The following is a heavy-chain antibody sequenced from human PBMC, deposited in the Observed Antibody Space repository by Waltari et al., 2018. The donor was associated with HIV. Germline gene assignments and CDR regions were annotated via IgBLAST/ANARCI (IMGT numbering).Heavy chain of an antibody. Sequence: EEQLVESGGGLVQPGGSLRLSCAASGFTFSSYSMNWVRQAPGKGLEWDSYIRYSGSTIYYADSVKGRFTISRDNAKNSLYLQMNSLRAEDTAVYYCARDGGTWGQGTLITVSS. V-gene: IGHV3-48*01. CDR2: IRYSGSTI. CDR3: ARDGGT. J-gene: IGHJ5*02. CDR1: GFTFSSYS. D-gene: IGHD3-16*01.